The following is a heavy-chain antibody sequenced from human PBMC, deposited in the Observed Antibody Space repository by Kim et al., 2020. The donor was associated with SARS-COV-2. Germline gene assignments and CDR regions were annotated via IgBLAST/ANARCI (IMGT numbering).Heavy chain of an antibody. CDR3: ARKIQLWTPIDY. Sequence: SETLSLTCTVSGGSISSYYWSWIRQPPGKGLEWIGYIYYSGSTNYNPSLKSRVTISVDTSKNQFSLKLSSVTAADTAVYYCARKIQLWTPIDYWGQGTLV. D-gene: IGHD5-18*01. CDR2: IYYSGST. V-gene: IGHV4-59*01. CDR1: GGSISSYY. J-gene: IGHJ4*02.